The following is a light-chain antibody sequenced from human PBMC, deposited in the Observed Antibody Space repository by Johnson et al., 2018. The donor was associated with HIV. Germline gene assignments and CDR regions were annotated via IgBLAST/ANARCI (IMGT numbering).Light chain of an antibody. J-gene: IGLJ1*01. CDR1: SSNIGNNY. CDR3: GTWDSSLSAGV. Sequence: QSVLTQPPSVSAAPGQTVTISCSGSSSNIGNNYVSWYQQLPGTAHKLLIFDNNKRPSGIPDRFSASKSGTSATLGITGLQTGDEADYYCGTWDSSLSAGVFGTGTKVTVL. V-gene: IGLV1-51*01. CDR2: DNN.